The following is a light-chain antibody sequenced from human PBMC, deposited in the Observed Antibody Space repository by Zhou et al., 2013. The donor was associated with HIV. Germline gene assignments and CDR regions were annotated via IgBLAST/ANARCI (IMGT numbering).Light chain of an antibody. V-gene: IGKV1-5*03. CDR1: QNISSW. J-gene: IGKJ3*01. CDR3: QQYNSYPRT. CDR2: QAS. Sequence: DIQMTQSPSTLSAFVGDRVTVTCRASQNISSWLAWYQQKPGKPPKFLIYQASTLQSGVPSRFSGSGSGTEFTLTITSLQPEDFATYYCQQYNSYPRTFGPGTKVDIK.